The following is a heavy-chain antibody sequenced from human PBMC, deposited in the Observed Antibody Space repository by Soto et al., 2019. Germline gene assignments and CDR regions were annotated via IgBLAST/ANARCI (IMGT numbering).Heavy chain of an antibody. V-gene: IGHV3-53*04. J-gene: IGHJ3*02. Sequence: PGGSLRLSCAASGFTVSSNYMSWVRQAPGKGLEWVSVIYSGGSTYYADSVKGRFTISRHNSKNTLYLQMNSLRAEDTAVYYCARALFSQYGDYGGVGAFDIWGQGTMVTVSS. CDR3: ARALFSQYGDYGGVGAFDI. CDR2: IYSGGST. CDR1: GFTVSSNY. D-gene: IGHD4-17*01.